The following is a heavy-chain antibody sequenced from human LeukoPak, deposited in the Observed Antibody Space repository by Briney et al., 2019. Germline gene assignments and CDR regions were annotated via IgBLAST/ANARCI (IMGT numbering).Heavy chain of an antibody. Sequence: ASVKVSCKASGYTFTGYYMHWVRQAPGQGLEWTGWINPNSGGTNYAEKFQGRVTMTRDTSISTVYMELSMLRSDDTAVYYCARTLVGTMVRGGLYYYGMDVWGQGTTVTVSS. CDR3: ARTLVGTMVRGGLYYYGMDV. V-gene: IGHV1-2*02. CDR1: GYTFTGYY. D-gene: IGHD3-10*01. J-gene: IGHJ6*02. CDR2: INPNSGGT.